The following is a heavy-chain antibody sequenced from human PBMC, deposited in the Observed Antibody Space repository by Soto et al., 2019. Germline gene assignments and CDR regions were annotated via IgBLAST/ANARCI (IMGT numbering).Heavy chain of an antibody. CDR2: ISAYNGNT. D-gene: IGHD2-2*01. CDR3: ARHCSSTSCYVYYYGMDV. Sequence: QVQLVQSGAEVKKPGASVKVSCKASGYTFTSYGISWVRQAPGQGLEWMGWISAYNGNTNYAQKLRGRVTMTTDTSPSTAYMELRSLRSDDTAVYYCARHCSSTSCYVYYYGMDVWGQGTTVTVSS. CDR1: GYTFTSYG. J-gene: IGHJ6*02. V-gene: IGHV1-18*01.